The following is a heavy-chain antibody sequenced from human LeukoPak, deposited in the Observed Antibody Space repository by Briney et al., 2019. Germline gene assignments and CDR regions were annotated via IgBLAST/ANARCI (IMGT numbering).Heavy chain of an antibody. V-gene: IGHV4-59*01. J-gene: IGHJ3*02. Sequence: KPSETLSLTCTVSGGSISSYYWSWIRQPPGKGLEWIGYIYDSGSTKYNPSLESLVTISADASKNQFSLKLNSVTAADTAVYFCTRDASLWSGYYDIWGQGTMVTVSS. D-gene: IGHD3-3*01. CDR2: IYDSGST. CDR1: GGSISSYY. CDR3: TRDASLWSGYYDI.